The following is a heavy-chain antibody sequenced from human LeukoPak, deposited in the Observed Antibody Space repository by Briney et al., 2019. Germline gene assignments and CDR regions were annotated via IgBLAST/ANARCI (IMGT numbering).Heavy chain of an antibody. CDR1: GYTFTGYY. CDR2: INPNSGGT. Sequence: ASVKVSCKASGYTFTGYYMHWVRQAPGQGLEWMGRINPNSGGTNYARKFQGRVTMTRDTSISTAYMELSRLRSDDTAVYYCAREMGYYDFWSGYYGWFDPWGQGTLVTVSS. D-gene: IGHD3-3*01. CDR3: AREMGYYDFWSGYYGWFDP. V-gene: IGHV1-2*06. J-gene: IGHJ5*02.